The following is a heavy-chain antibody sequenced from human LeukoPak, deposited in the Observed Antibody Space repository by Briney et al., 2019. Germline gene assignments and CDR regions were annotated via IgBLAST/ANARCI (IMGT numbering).Heavy chain of an antibody. Sequence: GGSLRLSSAASGFTFSSYAMSWVRQAPGKGLEWVSTISGSGGSTYYADSVKGRFTISRDSSKDTLYLQMNSLRAEDTAVYYCAKDRTYYYESRGYFDYWGQGTLVTVSS. J-gene: IGHJ4*02. CDR1: GFTFSSYA. CDR2: ISGSGGST. CDR3: AKDRTYYYESRGYFDY. D-gene: IGHD3-22*01. V-gene: IGHV3-23*01.